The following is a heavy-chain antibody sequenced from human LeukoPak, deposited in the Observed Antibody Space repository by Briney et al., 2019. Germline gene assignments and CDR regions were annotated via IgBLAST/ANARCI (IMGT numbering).Heavy chain of an antibody. D-gene: IGHD6-19*01. V-gene: IGHV3-21*01. J-gene: IGHJ4*02. Sequence: GGSLRLSCAASGFTFSSYSMNWVRQAQGKGLEWVSSITSSSSYIYYADSVKGRFTISRDNAKNSLYLQMNSLRSEDTAVYYCATKQWLAPPPDSWGQGTPVTVSS. CDR2: ITSSSSYI. CDR3: ATKQWLAPPPDS. CDR1: GFTFSSYS.